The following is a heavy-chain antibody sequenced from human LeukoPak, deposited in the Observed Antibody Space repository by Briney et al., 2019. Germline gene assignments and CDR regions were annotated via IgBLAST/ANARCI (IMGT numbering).Heavy chain of an antibody. CDR3: ARDGTYYYGSGSF. J-gene: IGHJ4*02. Sequence: GGSLRLSCAASGFTFSSYAMSWVRQAPGKGLEWVSAISGSGGSTYYADSVKGRFTISRDNSKNTLYLQMNSLRAEDTAVYYCARDGTYYYGSGSFWGQGTLVTVSS. V-gene: IGHV3-23*01. D-gene: IGHD3-10*01. CDR2: ISGSGGST. CDR1: GFTFSSYA.